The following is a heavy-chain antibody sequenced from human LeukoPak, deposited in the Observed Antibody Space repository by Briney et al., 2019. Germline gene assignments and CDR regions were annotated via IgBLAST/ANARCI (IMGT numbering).Heavy chain of an antibody. V-gene: IGHV3-30-3*01. CDR1: GFTFSNYA. CDR2: ISYDGSSG. J-gene: IGHJ5*02. Sequence: PGGSLRLSCAASGFTFSNYAMHWVRQAPGKGLEWVAVISYDGSSGYYPDSVKGRFTISRDNSKNTLYLQMNSLRAEDTAVYYCARDGDYGDYFNWFDPWGQGTLVTVSS. CDR3: ARDGDYGDYFNWFDP. D-gene: IGHD4-17*01.